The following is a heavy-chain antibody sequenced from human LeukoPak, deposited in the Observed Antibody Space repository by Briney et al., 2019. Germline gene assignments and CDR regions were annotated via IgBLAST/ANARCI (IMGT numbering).Heavy chain of an antibody. CDR3: ATAYCGSATCYTGLEH. CDR2: IFPGDSDT. CDR1: GYRFTSYW. Sequence: KISCKGSGYRFTSYWIGWVPQMPGKGLEWMGIIFPGDSDTRYSPSFQGQVTIPVDKSKSTAYLQWSSLEASDSAMYYCATAYCGSATCYTGLEHWGQGTQVIVSS. J-gene: IGHJ4*02. V-gene: IGHV5-51*01. D-gene: IGHD2-2*02.